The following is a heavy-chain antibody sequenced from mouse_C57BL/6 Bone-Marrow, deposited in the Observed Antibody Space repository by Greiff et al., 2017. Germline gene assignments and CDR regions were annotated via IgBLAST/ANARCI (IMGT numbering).Heavy chain of an antibody. D-gene: IGHD1-1*01. CDR2: IDPENGAT. Sequence: EVQVVESGAELVRPGASVKLSCTASGFNIKDDYMHWVKQRPEQGLEWIGWIDPENGATEYASKFQGKATITADTSSNTAYLQLSSLTSEDTAVYYCTTGSVDYWGQGTTRTGSS. CDR3: TTGSVDY. V-gene: IGHV14-4*01. CDR1: GFNIKDDY. J-gene: IGHJ2*01.